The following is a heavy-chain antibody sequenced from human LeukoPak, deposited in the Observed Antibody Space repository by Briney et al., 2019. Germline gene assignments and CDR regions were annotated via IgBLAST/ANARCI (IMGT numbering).Heavy chain of an antibody. D-gene: IGHD3-22*01. CDR1: GGTFSSYA. Sequence: SVKVSCKASGGTFSSYAISWVRQAPGQGLEWMGGIIPIFGTANYAQKFQGRVTITTDESTSTAYMELSSLRSEDTAVYDCALHSSGYSDFDYWGQGTLVTVSS. J-gene: IGHJ4*02. CDR2: IIPIFGTA. V-gene: IGHV1-69*05. CDR3: ALHSSGYSDFDY.